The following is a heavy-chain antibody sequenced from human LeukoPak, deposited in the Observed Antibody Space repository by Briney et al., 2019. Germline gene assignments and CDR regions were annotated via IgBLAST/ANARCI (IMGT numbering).Heavy chain of an antibody. D-gene: IGHD3-22*01. V-gene: IGHV3-48*02. CDR2: ISSSSTTI. J-gene: IGHJ4*02. Sequence: GGSLRLSCAASGFNFGTYSMNWVRQAPGKGLEWVSFISSSSTTIYYADSVKGRFTISRDNAKNSLYLQMNSLRDGDTAVYYCAREFLLRAIGLGGQGTLVIVSS. CDR3: AREFLLRAIGL. CDR1: GFNFGTYS.